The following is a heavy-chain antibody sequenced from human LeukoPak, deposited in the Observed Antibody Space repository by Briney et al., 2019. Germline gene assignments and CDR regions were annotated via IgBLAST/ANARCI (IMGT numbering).Heavy chain of an antibody. CDR1: GGTFSSYA. CDR2: IIPIFGTA. Sequence: SVKVPCKASGGTFSSYAISWVRQAPGQGLEWMGGIIPIFGTANYAQKFQGRVTITTDESTSTAYMEPSSLRSEDTAVYYCASSRPLTGEMGYWGQGTLVTVSS. J-gene: IGHJ4*02. V-gene: IGHV1-69*05. D-gene: IGHD7-27*01. CDR3: ASSRPLTGEMGY.